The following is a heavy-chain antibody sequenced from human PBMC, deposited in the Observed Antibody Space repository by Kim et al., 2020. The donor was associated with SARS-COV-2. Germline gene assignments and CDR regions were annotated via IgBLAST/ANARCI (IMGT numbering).Heavy chain of an antibody. CDR3: ARDSSNSYYDSSGYPDY. V-gene: IGHV3-74*01. D-gene: IGHD3-22*01. J-gene: IGHJ4*02. CDR2: INSDGSST. CDR1: GFTFSSYW. Sequence: GGSLRLSCAASGFTFSSYWMHWVRQAPGKGLVWVSRINSDGSSTSYADSVKGRFTISRDNAKNTLYLQMNSLRAEDTAVYYCARDSSNSYYDSSGYPDYWGQGTLVTVSS.